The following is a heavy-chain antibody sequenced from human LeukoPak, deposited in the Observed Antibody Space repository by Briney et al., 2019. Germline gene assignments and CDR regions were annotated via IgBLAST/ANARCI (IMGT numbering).Heavy chain of an antibody. D-gene: IGHD6-19*01. CDR2: ISVDGETA. CDR3: AQGYLSGWYPH. V-gene: IGHV3-23*01. CDR1: GFTFRSYW. J-gene: IGHJ4*02. Sequence: GGSLRLSCAASGFTFRSYWMHWVRQAPGKGLELISAISVDGETALYADSVKGRFIISRDNSKNTLYLQMSSLRAEDTAVYYCAQGYLSGWYPHWGQGSLVSVSS.